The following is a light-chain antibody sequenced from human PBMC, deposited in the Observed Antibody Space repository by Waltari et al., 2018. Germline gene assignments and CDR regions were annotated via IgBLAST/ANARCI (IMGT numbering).Light chain of an antibody. Sequence: QSVVTQPPSASGTPGQTVTISCSGTTSNIGSYAVNWYLQLPGTAPRLLIYSNDQRPPVVPDRFAGSKSGTSASLAISGLQSEDGADYYCAAWDDSLKGQVFGGGTKLTVL. CDR3: AAWDDSLKGQV. V-gene: IGLV1-44*01. CDR1: TSNIGSYA. J-gene: IGLJ3*02. CDR2: SND.